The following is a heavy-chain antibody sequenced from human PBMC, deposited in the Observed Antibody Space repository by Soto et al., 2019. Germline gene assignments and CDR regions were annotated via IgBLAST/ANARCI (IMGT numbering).Heavy chain of an antibody. D-gene: IGHD3-10*01. V-gene: IGHV1-69*01. J-gene: IGHJ6*02. CDR3: ARAGGITRVRGVSNYYYGMDV. CDR1: GGTFSSYA. CDR2: IIPIFGTA. Sequence: QVQLVQSGAEVKKPGSSVKVSCKASGGTFSSYAISWVRQAPGQGLEWMGGIIPIFGTANYAQKFQGRVTITADESTTTAYMETSSLRSEDTAVYYCARAGGITRVRGVSNYYYGMDVWGQGTTLTVSS.